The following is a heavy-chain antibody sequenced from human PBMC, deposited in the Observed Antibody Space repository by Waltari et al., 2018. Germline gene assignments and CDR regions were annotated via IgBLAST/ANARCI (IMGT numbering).Heavy chain of an antibody. Sequence: QVQLVQSGAAVKKPGSSVKVSCKASGGTFSSYAISWVRQAPGQGLEWMGGIIPIFGTANYAQKFQGRVTITADESTSTAYMELSSLRSEDTAVYYCARGVGGYCSSTSCYYGMDVWGQGTTVTVSS. J-gene: IGHJ6*02. CDR3: ARGVGGYCSSTSCYYGMDV. D-gene: IGHD2-2*01. V-gene: IGHV1-69*01. CDR1: GGTFSSYA. CDR2: IIPIFGTA.